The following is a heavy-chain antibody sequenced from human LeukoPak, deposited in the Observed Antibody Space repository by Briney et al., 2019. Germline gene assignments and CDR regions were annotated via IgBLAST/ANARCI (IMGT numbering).Heavy chain of an antibody. CDR3: ARDYCSGGSCRPDYGMDV. CDR2: IYYSGST. V-gene: IGHV4-59*01. D-gene: IGHD2-15*01. Sequence: PSETLSLTCTVSGGSISSYYWSWIRQPPGKGLEWIGYIYYSGSTNYNPSLKSRVTISVDTSKNQFSLKLSSVTAADTAVYYCARDYCSGGSCRPDYGMDVWGQGTTVTVSS. J-gene: IGHJ6*02. CDR1: GGSISSYY.